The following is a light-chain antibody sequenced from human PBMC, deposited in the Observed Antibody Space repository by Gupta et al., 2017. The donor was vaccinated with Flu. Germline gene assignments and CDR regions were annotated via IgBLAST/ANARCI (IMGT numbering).Light chain of an antibody. V-gene: IGLV3-25*02. CDR2: KHT. J-gene: IGLJ3*02. CDR1: ALPNEY. CDR3: QSIDSSGTHWV. Sequence: SYELTQPPSVSVSPGQTAKITCSGDALPNEYAYWYQQRPGQAPEVVIFKHTQRPSEISRRFSGSWSGTTITLTISEVRAEDEADYYCQSIDSSGTHWVFGGGTKLTVL.